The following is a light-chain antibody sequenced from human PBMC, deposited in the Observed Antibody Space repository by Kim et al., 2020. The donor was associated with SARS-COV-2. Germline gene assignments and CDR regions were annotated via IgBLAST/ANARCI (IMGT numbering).Light chain of an antibody. CDR3: ATWDDSLNAYV. J-gene: IGLJ1*01. Sequence: ELTQPPSASGTPGQRVTIFCSGSSSNIGSKTVNWYQQVPETAPKLLINVNDQRPSGVPARFSASKSGTSASLAISGLHSEDEADYYCATWDDSLNAYV. V-gene: IGLV1-44*01. CDR1: SSNIGSKT. CDR2: VND.